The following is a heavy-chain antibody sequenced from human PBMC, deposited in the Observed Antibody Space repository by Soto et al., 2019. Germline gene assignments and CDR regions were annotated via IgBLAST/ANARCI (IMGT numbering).Heavy chain of an antibody. V-gene: IGHV3-33*01. CDR1: GFTFSSYG. CDR2: IWYDGSNK. CDR3: ARDRSIVAFDY. J-gene: IGHJ4*02. Sequence: GGSLRLSCAASGFTFSSYGMHWVRQAPGKGPEWVAVIWYDGSNKYYADSVKGRFTISRDNSKNTLYLQMNSLRAEDTAVYYCARDRSIVAFDYWGQGTLVTVSS. D-gene: IGHD5-12*01.